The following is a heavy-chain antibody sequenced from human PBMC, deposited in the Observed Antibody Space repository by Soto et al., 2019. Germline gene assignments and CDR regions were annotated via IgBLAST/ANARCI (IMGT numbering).Heavy chain of an antibody. CDR1: AYSFTSYW. J-gene: IGHJ3*02. Sequence: PGESLKISCKGSAYSFTSYWIGWVRQMPGKGLEWMGIIYPGDSDTRYSPSFQGQVTISADKSISTAYLQWSSLKASDTAMYYCARREDSSGYFTERAFDIWGQGTMVTVSS. D-gene: IGHD3-22*01. CDR2: IYPGDSDT. CDR3: ARREDSSGYFTERAFDI. V-gene: IGHV5-51*01.